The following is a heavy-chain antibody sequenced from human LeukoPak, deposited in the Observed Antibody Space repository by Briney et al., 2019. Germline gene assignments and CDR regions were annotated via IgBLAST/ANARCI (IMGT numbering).Heavy chain of an antibody. CDR2: ISSSSSYI. D-gene: IGHD1-14*01. J-gene: IGHJ4*02. Sequence: GGSLRLSCAASGFTVSSNYMSWVRQAPGKGLEWVSSISSSSSYIYYADSVKGRFTISRDNAKNSLYLQMNSLRAEDTAVYYCAREAGGAPLDYWGQGTLVTVSS. V-gene: IGHV3-21*01. CDR3: AREAGGAPLDY. CDR1: GFTVSSNY.